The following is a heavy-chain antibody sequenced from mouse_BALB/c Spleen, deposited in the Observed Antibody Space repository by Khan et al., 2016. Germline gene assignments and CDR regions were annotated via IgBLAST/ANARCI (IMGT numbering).Heavy chain of an antibody. Sequence: EVQLQESGGGLVQPGGSLKLSCATSGFTFSDYYMYWVRQTPEKRLEWVAYISNGGDNTYYPDTVKGRFTISRDNAKNILYLQMSRLKSEDTAMYYCARHLRNYGSPWYLDVWGAGTTVTVSS. J-gene: IGHJ1*01. CDR3: ARHLRNYGSPWYLDV. CDR1: GFTFSDYY. V-gene: IGHV5-12*02. CDR2: ISNGGDNT. D-gene: IGHD1-1*01.